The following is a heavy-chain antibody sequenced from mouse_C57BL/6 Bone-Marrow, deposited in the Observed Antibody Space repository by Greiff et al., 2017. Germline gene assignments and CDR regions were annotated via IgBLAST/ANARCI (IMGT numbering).Heavy chain of an antibody. V-gene: IGHV1-50*01. J-gene: IGHJ4*01. CDR3: ARDYYYGSSYDYAMDY. CDR2: IDPSDSYT. CDR1: GYTFTSYW. Sequence: QVQLQQPGAELVKPGASVKLSCKASGYTFTSYWMQWVKQRPGQGLEWIGEIDPSDSYTNYNQKFKGKATLTVDTSSSTAYMQLSSLTSEDSAVYYCARDYYYGSSYDYAMDYWGQGTSVTVSS. D-gene: IGHD1-1*01.